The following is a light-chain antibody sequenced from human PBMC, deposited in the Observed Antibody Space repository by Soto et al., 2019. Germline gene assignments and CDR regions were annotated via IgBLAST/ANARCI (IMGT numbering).Light chain of an antibody. V-gene: IGKV1-5*01. J-gene: IGKJ1*01. CDR2: DAS. CDR1: QSISSW. CDR3: QQYHSYSWT. Sequence: DIQMTQSPSTLSASVGDRVTITCRASQSISSWLAWYRQKPGKAPKLLIYDASTLEGGVPSRFSGSESGTEFTLTISSLQPDDFATYYCQQYHSYSWTCGQGTKVDIK.